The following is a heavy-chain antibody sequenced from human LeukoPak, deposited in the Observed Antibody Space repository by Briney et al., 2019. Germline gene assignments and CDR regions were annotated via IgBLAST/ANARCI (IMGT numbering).Heavy chain of an antibody. Sequence: PSETLSLTCTVSGGSINTANYYWGWLRQPPGKGLEWIGSIYYRETTYDNPSLKGRVTISIETSKNQFSLRLSSVTASDTAVYYCARQRADYYYYYVDVWGEGTTVAVS. V-gene: IGHV4-39*01. CDR3: ARQRADYYYYYVDV. J-gene: IGHJ6*03. CDR2: IYYRETT. CDR1: GGSINTANYY.